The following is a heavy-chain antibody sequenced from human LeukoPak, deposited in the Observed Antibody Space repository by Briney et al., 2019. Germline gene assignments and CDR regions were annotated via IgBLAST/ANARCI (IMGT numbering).Heavy chain of an antibody. V-gene: IGHV4-4*07. J-gene: IGHJ4*02. CDR3: AIGSSSGWSYADF. D-gene: IGHD6-25*01. CDR2: IHTSGSS. CDR1: GGSISSYY. Sequence: SETLSLTCTVPGGSISSYYWSWIRQPAGKGLEWIGRIHTSGSSDYNPSLRSRVTLSLHKSKNHFSLNLNSVTAADTAVYYCAIGSSSGWSYADFWGQGTLVTVSS.